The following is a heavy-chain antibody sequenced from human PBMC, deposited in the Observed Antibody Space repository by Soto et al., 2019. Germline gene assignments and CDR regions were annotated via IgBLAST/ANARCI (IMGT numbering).Heavy chain of an antibody. V-gene: IGHV3-53*04. J-gene: IGHJ4*02. CDR2: IYSGGST. D-gene: IGHD3-9*01. CDR3: AVHYDILRFFNH. CDR1: GFTFRTNA. Sequence: GGSLRLSCAASGFTFRTNAMSWVRQAPGKGLEWVSVIYSGGSTYYADSVKGRFTISRHNPKNTVFLQMSSLRAEDTAVYYCAVHYDILRFFNHWGQGTLVTVSS.